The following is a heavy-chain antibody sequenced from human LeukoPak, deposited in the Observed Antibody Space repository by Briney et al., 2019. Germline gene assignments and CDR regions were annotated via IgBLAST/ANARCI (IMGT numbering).Heavy chain of an antibody. J-gene: IGHJ3*02. D-gene: IGHD2-15*01. CDR1: GFTVSSNF. Sequence: TGGSLRLSCAASGFTVSSNFMSWVRQAPGKGLGWVSVIYSGGNTYYADFVKGRFTISRDNSKNTLYLQMNSLRAEDTAVYYCARDSGRRGEPGAFDIRGQGTMVTVSS. CDR3: ARDSGRRGEPGAFDI. V-gene: IGHV3-66*01. CDR2: IYSGGNT.